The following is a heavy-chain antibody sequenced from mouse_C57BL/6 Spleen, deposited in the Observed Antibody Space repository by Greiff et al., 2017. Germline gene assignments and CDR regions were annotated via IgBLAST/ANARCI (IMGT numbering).Heavy chain of an antibody. CDR1: GFTFSSYA. CDR2: ISSGGDYI. J-gene: IGHJ2*01. CDR3: TRGAYYSNYGGGTFDY. Sequence: EVKLVESGAGLVKPGGSLKLSCAASGFTFSSYAMSWVRQTPEKRLEWVAYISSGGDYIYYADTVKGRFTISRDNARNTLYLQMSSLKDEDTAMYYCTRGAYYSNYGGGTFDYWGQGTTLTVSS. D-gene: IGHD2-5*01. V-gene: IGHV5-9-1*02.